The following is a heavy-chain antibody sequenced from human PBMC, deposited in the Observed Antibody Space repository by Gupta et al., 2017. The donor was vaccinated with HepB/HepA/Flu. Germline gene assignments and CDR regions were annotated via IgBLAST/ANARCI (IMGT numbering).Heavy chain of an antibody. CDR1: GGSTTSGGFH. CDR3: ARYSHVYDSSGYHYFFDY. D-gene: IGHD3-22*01. V-gene: IGHV4-31*03. J-gene: IGHJ4*02. Sequence: VQLQESGPGLVKPSQPPSLHCPVSGGSTTSGGFHWGWIPPFPGKGLEWIGYTHFNGNTYYNPSLKSRLTMSVATSQNQFSLTLTSVTAADTAVYYCARYSHVYDSSGYHYFFDYWGQGTLVTVSS. CDR2: THFNGNT.